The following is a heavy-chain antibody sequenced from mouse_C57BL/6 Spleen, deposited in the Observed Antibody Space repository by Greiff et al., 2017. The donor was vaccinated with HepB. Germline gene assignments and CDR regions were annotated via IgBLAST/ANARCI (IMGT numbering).Heavy chain of an antibody. V-gene: IGHV1-81*01. Sequence: QVQLQQSGAELARPGASVKLSCKASGYTFTSYGISWVKQRTGQGLEWIGEIYPRSGNTYYNEKFKGKATLTADKSSSTAYMELRSLTSEDSAVYFCARAIYGSSYLHWYFDDWGTGTTVTVSS. CDR1: GYTFTSYG. J-gene: IGHJ1*03. D-gene: IGHD1-1*01. CDR3: ARAIYGSSYLHWYFDD. CDR2: IYPRSGNT.